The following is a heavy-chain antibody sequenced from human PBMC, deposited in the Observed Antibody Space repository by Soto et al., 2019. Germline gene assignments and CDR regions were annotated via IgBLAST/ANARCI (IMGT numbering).Heavy chain of an antibody. Sequence: PXETLSLTCEVSGYSISSGYDWCWLRQPPGKGLEWIGSIYHVGSTYYNPSLNSRVTLSIDMTNNHVSLILNSVTAADTAVYYCARVGPWVTYYYDSSHYTFENWFDPWGQGTLVTVSS. CDR3: ARVGPWVTYYYDSSHYTFENWFDP. J-gene: IGHJ5*02. D-gene: IGHD3-22*01. CDR1: GYSISSGYD. CDR2: IYHVGST. V-gene: IGHV4-38-2*01.